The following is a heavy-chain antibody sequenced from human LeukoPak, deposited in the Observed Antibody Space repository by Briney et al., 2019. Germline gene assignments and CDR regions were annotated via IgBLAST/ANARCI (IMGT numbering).Heavy chain of an antibody. J-gene: IGHJ6*03. CDR1: GGSISSTTHY. D-gene: IGHD3-16*01. CDR3: ARVMLGALAYYHYTMDG. V-gene: IGHV4-39*07. Sequence: SETLSLTCTVSGGSISSTTHYWGWIRQPPGKGLEWIGTIYYSGSTYYNPSLKSRVTISVDTSKNQFSLKLSSVTAADTAVYYCARVMLGALAYYHYTMDGWGKGTTVTVSS. CDR2: IYYSGST.